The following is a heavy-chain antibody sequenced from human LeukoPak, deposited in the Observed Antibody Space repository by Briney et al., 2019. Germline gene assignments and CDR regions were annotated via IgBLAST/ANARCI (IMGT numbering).Heavy chain of an antibody. Sequence: SETLSLTCNVSGDTINNFYWSWIRQPVGKGLEWIGYFHYSGSTNYNPSLKSRVTISVDTSKNQFSLKLSSVTAADTAVYYCARLGDSSSRLYYFDYWGQGTLVTVSS. CDR1: GDTINNFY. CDR2: FHYSGST. D-gene: IGHD6-6*01. J-gene: IGHJ4*02. V-gene: IGHV4-59*08. CDR3: ARLGDSSSRLYYFDY.